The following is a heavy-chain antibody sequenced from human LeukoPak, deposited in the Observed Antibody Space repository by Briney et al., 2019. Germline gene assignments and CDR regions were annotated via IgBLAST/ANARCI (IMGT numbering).Heavy chain of an antibody. V-gene: IGHV3-30*04. Sequence: PGGSLRLSCAASGFTFSSYAMHWVRQAPGKGLEWVAVISYDGSNKYYADSVKGRFTISRDNSKNTLYLQMNSLRAEDTAVYYCARDAWYSSGWQYYYYYYYMDVWGKGTTVTVSS. D-gene: IGHD6-19*01. CDR1: GFTFSSYA. J-gene: IGHJ6*03. CDR3: ARDAWYSSGWQYYYYYYYMDV. CDR2: ISYDGSNK.